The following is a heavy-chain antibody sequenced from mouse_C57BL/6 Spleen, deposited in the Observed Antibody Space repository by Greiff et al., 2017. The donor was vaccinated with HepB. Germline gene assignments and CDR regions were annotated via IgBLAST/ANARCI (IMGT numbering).Heavy chain of an antibody. V-gene: IGHV14-1*01. CDR3: TTGVYYYGSLYYFDY. D-gene: IGHD1-1*01. Sequence: VQLQQSGAELVRPGASVKLSCTASGFNIKDYYMHWVKQRPEQGLEWIGRIDPEDGDTEYAPKFQGKATMTADTSSNTTDLQLSSLTSEDTAVYYCTTGVYYYGSLYYFDYWGQGTTLTVSS. J-gene: IGHJ2*01. CDR2: IDPEDGDT. CDR1: GFNIKDYY.